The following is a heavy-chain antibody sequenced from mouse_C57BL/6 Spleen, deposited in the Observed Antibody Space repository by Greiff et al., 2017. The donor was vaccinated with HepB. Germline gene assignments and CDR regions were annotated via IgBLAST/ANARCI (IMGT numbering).Heavy chain of an antibody. V-gene: IGHV1-59*01. J-gene: IGHJ3*01. CDR3: AREAYYYGSSYGWFAY. CDR1: GYTFTSYW. Sequence: VKLQQPGAELVRPGTSVKLSCKASGYTFTSYWMHWVKQRPGQGLEWIGVIDPSDSYTNYNQKFKGKATLTVDTSSSTAYMQLSSLTSEDSAVYYCAREAYYYGSSYGWFAYWGQGTLVTVSA. D-gene: IGHD1-1*01. CDR2: IDPSDSYT.